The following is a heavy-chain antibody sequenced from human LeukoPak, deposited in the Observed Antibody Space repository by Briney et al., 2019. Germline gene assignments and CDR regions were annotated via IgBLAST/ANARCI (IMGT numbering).Heavy chain of an antibody. CDR2: IIPVFGTA. CDR3: ARDPLERNWSGYQYYYMDV. J-gene: IGHJ6*03. V-gene: IGHV1-69*01. D-gene: IGHD3-3*01. CDR1: GGTFSSYA. Sequence: SVKVSCKASGGTFSSYAISWVRQAPGQGLEWMGGIIPVFGTANYAQKFQGRVTITADESTSTAYMELSSLRSEDTAVYYCARDPLERNWSGYQYYYMDVWGKGTTVTVSS.